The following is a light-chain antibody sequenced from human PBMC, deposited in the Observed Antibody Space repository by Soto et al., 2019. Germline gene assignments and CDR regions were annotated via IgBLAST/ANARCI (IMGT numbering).Light chain of an antibody. CDR1: QSVSSAY. J-gene: IGKJ1*01. V-gene: IGKV3-20*01. CDR2: GAS. CDR3: QQYATSRWT. Sequence: ETVLTQSPATLSLSPGDRATLSCRASQSVSSAYLAWYQQKLGQAPRLLIFGASSRAAGTPDRFSGSGSGTDFTLTISRLEPEDFAVYYCQQYATSRWTFGPWTKVEIK.